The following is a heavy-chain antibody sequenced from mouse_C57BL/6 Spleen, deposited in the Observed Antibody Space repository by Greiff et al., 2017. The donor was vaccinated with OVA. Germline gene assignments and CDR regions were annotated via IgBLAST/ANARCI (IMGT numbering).Heavy chain of an antibody. J-gene: IGHJ3*01. Sequence: QVQLQQPGAELVMPGASVKLSCKASGYTFTCYWMYWVKQRPGQGLEWIGEIVTSDSCTNYNQHFKGKSTLAVDKSSSTAYMQLSSLAAEDSAVYCCAIGTTVEDGFAYWGQGTLVTFSA. CDR1: GYTFTCYW. CDR2: IVTSDSCT. CDR3: AIGTTVEDGFAY. D-gene: IGHD1-1*01. V-gene: IGHV1-69*01.